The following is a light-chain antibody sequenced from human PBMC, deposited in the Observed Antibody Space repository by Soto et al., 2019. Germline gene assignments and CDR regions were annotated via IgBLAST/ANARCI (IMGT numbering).Light chain of an antibody. CDR2: AAS. J-gene: IGKJ4*01. CDR1: QDISSY. Sequence: DIQLTQSPSFLSASVGDRVTITCRTSQDISSYLAWYQQKPGKAPQLLISAASTLQSGVPSRFSGSGSGTEITLTISSLQTEDFATYYCQQLKSYPLSFGGGTKVEI. CDR3: QQLKSYPLS. V-gene: IGKV1-9*01.